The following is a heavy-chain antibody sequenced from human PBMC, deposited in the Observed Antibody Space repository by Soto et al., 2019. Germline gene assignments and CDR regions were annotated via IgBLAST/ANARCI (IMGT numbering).Heavy chain of an antibody. D-gene: IGHD5-12*01. V-gene: IGHV1-69*12. CDR2: IIPIFGTA. CDR1: GGTFSSYA. Sequence: QVQLVQSGAEVKKPGSSVKVSCKASGGTFSSYAVSWVRQPPGQGLEWMGGIIPIFGTANYAQKFQGRVTITADESTSTAYMELSSLRSEDTAVYYCASVEMAKLDTYYYGMDVWGQGTTVTVSS. CDR3: ASVEMAKLDTYYYGMDV. J-gene: IGHJ6*02.